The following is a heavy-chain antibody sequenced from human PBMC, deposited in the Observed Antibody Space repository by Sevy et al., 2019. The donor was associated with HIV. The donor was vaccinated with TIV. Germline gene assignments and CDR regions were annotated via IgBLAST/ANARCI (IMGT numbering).Heavy chain of an antibody. V-gene: IGHV6-1*01. J-gene: IGHJ4*02. CDR3: ARAEVATGGYDY. Sequence: SQSLSLTCAISGDSVASSSAAWNWIRQSPSRGLEWLGRTYYRSKWYTDYALSVKSRIIINPDTSKNQFSLQLNSVTAEDTAVYYCARAEVATGGYDYCGQGTLVTVSS. D-gene: IGHD5-12*01. CDR2: TYYRSKWYT. CDR1: GDSVASSSAA.